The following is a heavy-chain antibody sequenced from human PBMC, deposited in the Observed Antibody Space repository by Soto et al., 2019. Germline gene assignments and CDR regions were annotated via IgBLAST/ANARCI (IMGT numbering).Heavy chain of an antibody. D-gene: IGHD2-21*01. CDR1: GFTFSAFW. J-gene: IGHJ3*02. V-gene: IGHV3-74*01. Sequence: EVQLVESGGDFVQPGGSLRLSCEASGFTFSAFWMHWVRHVPGEGLMWISRTNKDGASSEYADSVKGRFSVSRDNAKNTMFLHMPGLRAEDTAVYYCARDDLRRNEALDIWGQGTVVTVSS. CDR2: TNKDGASS. CDR3: ARDDLRRNEALDI.